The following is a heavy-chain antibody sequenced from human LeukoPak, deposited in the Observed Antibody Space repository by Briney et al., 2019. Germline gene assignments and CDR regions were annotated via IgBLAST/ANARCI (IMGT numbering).Heavy chain of an antibody. D-gene: IGHD3-22*01. CDR1: GFTFGSYD. CDR3: AIMHGYYDGSGYWVQ. V-gene: IGHV3-23*01. CDR2: ITPNADRA. Sequence: PGGSLRLSCAASGFTFGSYDMSWVRQAPGRGLEWVSFITPNADRASYADSVEGRFTISRDNPRNTLYMQMNSLRDEDTAVYYCAIMHGYYDGSGYWVQWGQGTLVTVSS. J-gene: IGHJ1*01.